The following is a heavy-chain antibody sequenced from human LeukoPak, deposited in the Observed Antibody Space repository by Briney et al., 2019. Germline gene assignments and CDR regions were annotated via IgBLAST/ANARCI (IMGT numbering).Heavy chain of an antibody. Sequence: GGSLRLSCAASGFTFAPYIVSWVRQAPGKGLQWVSAISAGGTAIYYADSVKGRFTISRDDSNNMLYLQMNSLRDEDTATYYCAKGGYIGYNVLFDLWGQGTTVTVSS. CDR1: GFTFAPYI. CDR2: ISAGGTAI. J-gene: IGHJ3*01. CDR3: AKGGYIGYNVLFDL. D-gene: IGHD5-12*01. V-gene: IGHV3-23*01.